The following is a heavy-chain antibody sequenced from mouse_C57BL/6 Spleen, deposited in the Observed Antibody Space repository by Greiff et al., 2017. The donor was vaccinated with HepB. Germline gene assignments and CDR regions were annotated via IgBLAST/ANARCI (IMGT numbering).Heavy chain of an antibody. Sequence: KESCKASGYTFTSYWMHWVKQRPIQGLEWIGNIDPSDSETHYNQKFKDKATLTVDKSSSTAYMQLSSLTSEDSAVYYCARTGTYYYAMDYWGQGTSVTVSS. J-gene: IGHJ4*01. V-gene: IGHV1-52*01. CDR2: IDPSDSET. CDR1: GYTFTSYW. D-gene: IGHD4-1*01. CDR3: ARTGTYYYAMDY.